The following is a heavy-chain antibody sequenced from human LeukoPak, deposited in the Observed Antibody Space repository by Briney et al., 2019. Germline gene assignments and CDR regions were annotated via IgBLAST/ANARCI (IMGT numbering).Heavy chain of an antibody. CDR1: GYTFTSYD. D-gene: IGHD3-16*01. J-gene: IGHJ6*03. Sequence: ASVKVSCKASGYTFTSYDINWVRQATGQGLEWMGWMNPNSGNTGYAQKFQGRVTMTRNTSISTAYMELSSLRSEDTAVYYCARGVMGEMANGVYYMDVWGKGTTVTVSS. V-gene: IGHV1-8*01. CDR3: ARGVMGEMANGVYYMDV. CDR2: MNPNSGNT.